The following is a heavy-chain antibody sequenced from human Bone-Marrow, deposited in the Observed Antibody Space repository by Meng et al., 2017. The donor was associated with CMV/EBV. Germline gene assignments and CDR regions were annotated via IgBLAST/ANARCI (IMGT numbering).Heavy chain of an antibody. CDR1: GFTFSSYA. Sequence: GESLKISCAASGFTFSSYAMHWVRQAPGKGLEWVAVISYDGSNKYYADSVKGRFTISRDNSKNTLYLQMNSLRAEDTAVYYCARDRSKYYDFWSGYYSGLGMDVWGQGTTVPVSS. CDR3: ARDRSKYYDFWSGYYSGLGMDV. J-gene: IGHJ6*02. V-gene: IGHV3-30*04. CDR2: ISYDGSNK. D-gene: IGHD3-3*01.